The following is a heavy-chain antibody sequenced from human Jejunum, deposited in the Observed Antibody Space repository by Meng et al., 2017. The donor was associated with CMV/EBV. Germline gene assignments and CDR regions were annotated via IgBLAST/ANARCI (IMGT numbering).Heavy chain of an antibody. Sequence: SIRDYYWSWIRQPPGKGLGWIGYIFSSGTTDYNPSLKSRVTMSVDMSKNQFSLTLTSVTAADTAVYYCARGDHCGTTACYPHWFDPWGQGTLVTVSS. J-gene: IGHJ5*02. CDR2: IFSSGTT. D-gene: IGHD2-2*01. V-gene: IGHV4-59*12. CDR3: ARGDHCGTTACYPHWFDP. CDR1: SIRDYY.